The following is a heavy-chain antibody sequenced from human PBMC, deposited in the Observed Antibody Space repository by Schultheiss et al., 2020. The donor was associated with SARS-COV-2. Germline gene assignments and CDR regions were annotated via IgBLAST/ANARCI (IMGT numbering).Heavy chain of an antibody. D-gene: IGHD3-3*01. CDR3: ARTHEFYDFWSGDALFNWFDP. V-gene: IGHV4-59*01. CDR1: GGSISSYY. Sequence: SETLSLTCTVSGGSISSYYWSWIRQPPGKGLEWIGYIYYSGSTNYNPSLKSRVTISVDTSKNQFSLKLSSVTAADTAVYYCARTHEFYDFWSGDALFNWFDPWGQGTLVTVSS. J-gene: IGHJ5*02. CDR2: IYYSGST.